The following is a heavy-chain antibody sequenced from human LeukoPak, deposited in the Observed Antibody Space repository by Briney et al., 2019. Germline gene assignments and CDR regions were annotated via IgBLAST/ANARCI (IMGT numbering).Heavy chain of an antibody. D-gene: IGHD3-22*01. CDR1: GFTFSSYS. V-gene: IGHV3-21*01. J-gene: IGHJ4*02. CDR2: ISSSSSYI. Sequence: PGGSLRLSCAASGFTFSSYSVNWVRQAPGKGLEWVSSISSSSSYIYYADSVKGRFTISRDNAKNSLYLQMNSLRAEDTAVYYCARYDSSGYYYPYYFDYWGQGTLVTVSS. CDR3: ARYDSSGYYYPYYFDY.